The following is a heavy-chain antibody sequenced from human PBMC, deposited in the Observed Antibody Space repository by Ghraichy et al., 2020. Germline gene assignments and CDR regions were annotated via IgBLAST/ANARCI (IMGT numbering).Heavy chain of an antibody. D-gene: IGHD2-15*01. V-gene: IGHV4-59*08. CDR1: GGAISSYY. J-gene: IGHJ6*04. CDR3: ARHQGGV. Sequence: SETLSLTCTVSGGAISSYYWSWIRQPPGKGLEWIGYIYYSGSTNYNPSLKSRVTITVDTSKNQFSLKLSSVTAADTAVYYCARHQGGVWGKGTTVTVSS. CDR2: IYYSGST.